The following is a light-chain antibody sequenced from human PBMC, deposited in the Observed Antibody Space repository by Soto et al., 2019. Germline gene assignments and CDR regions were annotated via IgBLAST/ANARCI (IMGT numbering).Light chain of an antibody. V-gene: IGKV3-20*01. CDR2: GAS. J-gene: IGKJ5*01. CDR3: QQYGTSPRT. CDR1: QSVSSNN. Sequence: EIVLTQSPCTLSLSPGERATLSCGASQSVSSNNLAWYQQKLGRAPRLLISGASRRATGIPDRFSGSGSGTDFTLTITSLEPEDFAVYYCQQYGTSPRTFGQGTRLEIK.